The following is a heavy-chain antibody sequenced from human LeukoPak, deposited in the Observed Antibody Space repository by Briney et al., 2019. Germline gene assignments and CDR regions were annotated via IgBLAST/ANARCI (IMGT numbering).Heavy chain of an antibody. CDR1: GFSFSNYW. CDR3: ARVSGWNPFDL. V-gene: IGHV3-7*01. CDR2: IKQDGSEK. D-gene: IGHD1-1*01. J-gene: IGHJ4*02. Sequence: GGSLRLSCAASGFSFSNYWMHWVRQPPGKGLEWVANIKQDGSEKYYVDSVKGRFTISRDNAKNTLYLQMNSLRAEDTAVYYCARVSGWNPFDLWGRGTLVTVSS.